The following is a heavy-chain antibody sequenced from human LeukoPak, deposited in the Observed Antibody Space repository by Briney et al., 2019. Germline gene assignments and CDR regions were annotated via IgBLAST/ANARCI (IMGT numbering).Heavy chain of an antibody. Sequence: SETLSLTCTVSGGSISSYYWSRIRQPPGKGLEWIGYIYYSGSTNYNPSLKSRVTISVDTSKNQFSLKLSSVTAADTAVYYCARDVNSGSYAVWGQGTLVTVSS. D-gene: IGHD1-26*01. V-gene: IGHV4-59*01. CDR3: ARDVNSGSYAV. J-gene: IGHJ4*02. CDR1: GGSISSYY. CDR2: IYYSGST.